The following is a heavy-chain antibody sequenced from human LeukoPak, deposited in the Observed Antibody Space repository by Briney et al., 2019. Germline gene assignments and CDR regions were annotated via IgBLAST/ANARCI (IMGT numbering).Heavy chain of an antibody. Sequence: SETLSLTCTVSGGSISSYYWGWIRQPPGKGLEWIGYIYYSGSTNYNPSLKSRVTISVDTSKNQFSLKLSSVTAADTAVYYCARAETTVTSYGAWFDPWGQGTLVTVSS. CDR1: GGSISSYY. D-gene: IGHD4-17*01. CDR2: IYYSGST. J-gene: IGHJ5*02. CDR3: ARAETTVTSYGAWFDP. V-gene: IGHV4-59*01.